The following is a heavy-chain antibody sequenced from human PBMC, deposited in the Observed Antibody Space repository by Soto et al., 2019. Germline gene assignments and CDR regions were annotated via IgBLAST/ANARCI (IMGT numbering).Heavy chain of an antibody. V-gene: IGHV6-1*01. CDR1: GDSVSSNSAA. CDR2: TYYRSKGYN. D-gene: IGHD7-27*01. Sequence: KQSQTISLTCAISGDSVSSNSAAWNWIRQSPSRGLEWLGRTYYRSKGYNAYAVSVKSRITINPETSKNQFSLQLNSVTPDDTAGYYCARGTGDRGDYYYIYKDVWGKGTTVTVSS. CDR3: ARGTGDRGDYYYIYKDV. J-gene: IGHJ6*03.